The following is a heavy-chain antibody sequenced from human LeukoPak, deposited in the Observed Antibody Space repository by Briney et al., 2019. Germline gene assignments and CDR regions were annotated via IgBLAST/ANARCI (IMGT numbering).Heavy chain of an antibody. J-gene: IGHJ4*02. CDR1: GFTFSSYG. Sequence: GGSLRLSCAASGFTFSSYGMNWVRQAPGKGLEWVSGITGRGESTYYAGSVKGRFTISRDNAKNSLYLQMNSLRAEDTAVYYCARDDDYYGSSGYYYDYFDYWGQGTLVTVSS. D-gene: IGHD3-22*01. V-gene: IGHV3-48*04. CDR2: ITGRGEST. CDR3: ARDDDYYGSSGYYYDYFDY.